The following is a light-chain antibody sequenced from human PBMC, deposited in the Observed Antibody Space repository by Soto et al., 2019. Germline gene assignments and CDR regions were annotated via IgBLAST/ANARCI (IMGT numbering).Light chain of an antibody. V-gene: IGKV1-9*01. J-gene: IGKJ4*01. CDR2: EES. Sequence: DIHLTQSPSSLSASVGDRVTITCLASQAITNNLAWYQQKPGNPPRLLIYEESTLHSGVPSRFSGRKVGTQFILTIDSLQPEDFATYYCQQVKSYPRTFGGGTKVEIK. CDR3: QQVKSYPRT. CDR1: QAITNN.